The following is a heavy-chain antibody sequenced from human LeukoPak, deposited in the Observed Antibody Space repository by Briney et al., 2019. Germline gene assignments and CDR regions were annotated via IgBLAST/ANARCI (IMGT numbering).Heavy chain of an antibody. J-gene: IGHJ4*02. CDR3: ARDKVVGATYFDY. V-gene: IGHV3-7*01. CDR1: GFTFSNYW. CDR2: IQQDGSER. Sequence: GGSLRLSCAASGFTFSNYWMSWVRQAPGKGLEWVANIQQDGSERYYVDSVKGRFTISRDNAKNSLYLQMNSLRAEDTAVYYCARDKVVGATYFDYWGQGTLVTVSS. D-gene: IGHD1-26*01.